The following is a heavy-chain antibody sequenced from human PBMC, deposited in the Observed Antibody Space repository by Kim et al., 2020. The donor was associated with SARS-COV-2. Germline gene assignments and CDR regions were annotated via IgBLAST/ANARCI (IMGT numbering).Heavy chain of an antibody. Sequence: SVKVSCKASGGTFSSYAISWVRQAPGQGLEWMGGIIPIFGTANYAQKFRGRVTITADESTSTAYMELSSLRSEDTAVYYCARDPEYPGRVVTAILYYYYGMDVWGQGTTVTVSS. CDR3: ARDPEYPGRVVTAILYYYYGMDV. CDR1: GGTFSSYA. J-gene: IGHJ6*02. V-gene: IGHV1-69*13. CDR2: IIPIFGTA. D-gene: IGHD2-21*02.